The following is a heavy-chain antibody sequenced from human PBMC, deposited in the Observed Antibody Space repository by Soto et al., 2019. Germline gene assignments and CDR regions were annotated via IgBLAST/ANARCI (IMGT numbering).Heavy chain of an antibody. CDR3: AASIFYYGMDV. CDR2: IYPGDSDT. V-gene: IGHV5-51*01. Sequence: GESLTNSCQGSEYTFMTCWIGLVRQLPGKGLEWMGIIYPGDSDTKYNPSFQGQVTISADKSITTTYLRWTSLKASDTAIYYCAASIFYYGMDVWGQGTTVTVSS. J-gene: IGHJ6*02. CDR1: EYTFMTCW.